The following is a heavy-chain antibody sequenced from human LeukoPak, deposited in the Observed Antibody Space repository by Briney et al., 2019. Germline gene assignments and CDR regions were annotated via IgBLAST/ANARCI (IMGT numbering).Heavy chain of an antibody. CDR2: INYSGST. J-gene: IGHJ4*02. Sequence: SETLSLTCTVSGGFISGYYWSWIRQPPGKGLEWIGYINYSGSTIYNPSLKSRVTISVDTSKNQFSLDLNSVTAADTAVYYYARGWGYFDYWGQGTLVTVSS. V-gene: IGHV4-59*08. CDR1: GGFISGYY. D-gene: IGHD6-19*01. CDR3: ARGWGYFDY.